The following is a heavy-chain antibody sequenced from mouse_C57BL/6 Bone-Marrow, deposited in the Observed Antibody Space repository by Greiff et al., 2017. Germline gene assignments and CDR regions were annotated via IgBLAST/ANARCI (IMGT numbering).Heavy chain of an antibody. V-gene: IGHV1-80*01. D-gene: IGHD2-3*01. CDR1: GYAFSSYW. CDR3: ARSRDDGYCLDY. J-gene: IGHJ2*01. CDR2: IYPGDGDT. Sequence: VQLQQSGAELVKPGASVTISCKASGYAFSSYWMNWVKQRPGKGLEWIGQIYPGDGDTNYNGKFKGKATLTADKSSSTAYMQLSSLTSEDSAVYFCARSRDDGYCLDYWGQGTTLTVSS.